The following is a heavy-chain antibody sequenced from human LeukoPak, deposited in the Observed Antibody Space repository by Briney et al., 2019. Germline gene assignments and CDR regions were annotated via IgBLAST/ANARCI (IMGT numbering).Heavy chain of an antibody. J-gene: IGHJ6*03. V-gene: IGHV3-21*01. CDR1: GFTFSSYS. CDR2: ISSSSSYI. D-gene: IGHD3-10*01. CDR3: ARENWSGYPNMDV. Sequence: GGSLRLSCAASGFTFSSYSMNWVRQAPGKGLEWVSSISSSSSYIYYADSVKGRFTISRDNAKNSLYLQMNSLGAEDTAVYYCARENWSGYPNMDVWGKGTTVTISS.